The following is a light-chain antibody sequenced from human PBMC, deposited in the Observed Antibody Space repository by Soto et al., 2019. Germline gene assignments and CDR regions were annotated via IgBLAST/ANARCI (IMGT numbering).Light chain of an antibody. J-gene: IGLJ2*01. CDR2: RNN. Sequence: QSVLTQPPSASGTPRQRVTISCSGSSSNIGSNYVYWYQQLPGTAPKLLIYRNNHRPSGVPDRFSGSKSGNSASLAICGLRSEDEAEYYCAAWDDSLSGVVFGGGTPLTVL. V-gene: IGLV1-47*01. CDR1: SSNIGSNY. CDR3: AAWDDSLSGVV.